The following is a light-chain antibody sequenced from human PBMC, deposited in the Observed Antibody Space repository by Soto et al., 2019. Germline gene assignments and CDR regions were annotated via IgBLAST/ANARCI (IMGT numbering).Light chain of an antibody. CDR3: QSYDSSRSGVV. J-gene: IGLJ2*01. V-gene: IGLV1-40*01. CDR1: SSNIGAGYD. CDR2: GNS. Sequence: QSVLTQPPSVSGAPGQRVTISCTGSSSNIGAGYDVHWYQQLPGTAPKLLIYGNSNRPSGVPDRFSGSKSGTSASLALTGLQAEDEAEYYCQSYDSSRSGVVFGGGTKLTVL.